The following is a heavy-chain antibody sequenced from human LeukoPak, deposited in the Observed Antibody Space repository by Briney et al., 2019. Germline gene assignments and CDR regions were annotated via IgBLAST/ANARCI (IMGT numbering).Heavy chain of an antibody. CDR1: GGSISSYY. CDR3: AREYYYDSSGYYFFDY. CDR2: IYYSGST. Sequence: SETLSLTCTVSGGSISSYYWSWIRQPPGKGLEWIGYIYYSGSTNYNLSLKSRVTISVDTSKNQFSLKLSSVTAADTAVYYCAREYYYDSSGYYFFDYWGQGTLVTVSS. D-gene: IGHD3-22*01. J-gene: IGHJ4*02. V-gene: IGHV4-59*01.